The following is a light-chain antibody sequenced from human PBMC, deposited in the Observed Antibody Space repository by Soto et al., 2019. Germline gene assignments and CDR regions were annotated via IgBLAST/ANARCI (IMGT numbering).Light chain of an antibody. J-gene: IGKJ1*01. CDR2: SAS. Sequence: EIVLTQSPGTLSLSPGERATLSCRASQSFSSSSLAWYQQKPGQAPRLLIYSASRRDTGIPDRFIGSGSGTDFTLTISRLEPEDFAVYYCQQYGSSLTWTFGQGTKVEIK. V-gene: IGKV3-20*01. CDR1: QSFSSSS. CDR3: QQYGSSLTWT.